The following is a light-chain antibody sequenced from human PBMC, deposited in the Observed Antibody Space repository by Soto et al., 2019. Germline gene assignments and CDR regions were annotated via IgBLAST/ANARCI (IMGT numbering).Light chain of an antibody. J-gene: IGKJ1*01. V-gene: IGKV3-20*01. CDR1: QSVSSSY. CDR2: GAT. Sequence: EILLTQSPCTLSFSPGERATLSCMASQSVSSSYLAWYQQRRGQAPRLLIYGATSRATGIPDRFSGSGSGTDFTLTISRLEPEDFAVYYCHQYGSSPATFGQGTKVDIK. CDR3: HQYGSSPAT.